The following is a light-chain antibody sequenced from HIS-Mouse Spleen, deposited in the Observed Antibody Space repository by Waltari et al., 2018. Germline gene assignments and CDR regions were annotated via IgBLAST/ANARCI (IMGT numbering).Light chain of an antibody. Sequence: QSALTQPRSVSGPPGPSVTISCTRTSSAVGGYNYFPWYQPHPGKAPKLMIYDVSKRPSGVPDRFSGSKSGNTASLTISGLQAEDEADYYCCSYAGSYTYVFGTGTKVTVL. CDR1: SSAVGGYNY. J-gene: IGLJ1*01. V-gene: IGLV2-11*01. CDR3: CSYAGSYTYV. CDR2: DVS.